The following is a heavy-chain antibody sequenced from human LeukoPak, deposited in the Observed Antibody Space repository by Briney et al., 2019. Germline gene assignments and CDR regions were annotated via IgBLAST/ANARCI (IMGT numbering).Heavy chain of an antibody. J-gene: IGHJ4*02. CDR3: ARVNINNWHSCDY. D-gene: IGHD1-1*01. V-gene: IGHV4-4*02. CDR1: GGSISSNNG. Sequence: SETLSLTCAVSGGSISSNNGWGWVRQPPGKGLEWIGEIYHSGSPNYNPSLKSRVTISVDKSRNHFSLNLSSVTAADTAVYYCARVNINNWHSCDYWAREPWSPSPQ. CDR2: IYHSGSP.